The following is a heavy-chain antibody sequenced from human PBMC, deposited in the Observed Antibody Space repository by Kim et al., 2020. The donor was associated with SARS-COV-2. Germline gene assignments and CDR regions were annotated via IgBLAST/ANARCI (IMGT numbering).Heavy chain of an antibody. CDR1: GFTFSSYA. CDR2: ISGSGGST. CDR3: APTVGMEGLDY. D-gene: IGHD4-17*01. Sequence: GGSLRLSCAASGFTFSSYAMSWVRQAPGKGLEWASAISGSGGSTYYADSVKGRFTISRDNSKNTLYLQMNSLRAEDTAVYYCAPTVGMEGLDYWGQGTLVTVSS. V-gene: IGHV3-23*01. J-gene: IGHJ4*02.